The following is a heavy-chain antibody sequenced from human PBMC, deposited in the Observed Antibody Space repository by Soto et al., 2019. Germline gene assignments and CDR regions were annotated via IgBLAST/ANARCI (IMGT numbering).Heavy chain of an antibody. CDR1: GFTFTSSA. Sequence: SVKVSCKASGFTFTSSAVQWVRQARGQRLEWIGWIVVGSGNTNYAQKFQERVTITRDMSTSTAYMELSSLRSEDTAVYYCAADPEYCSSTSCTNYYYYYGMDVWGQGTTVTVSS. V-gene: IGHV1-58*01. CDR3: AADPEYCSSTSCTNYYYYYGMDV. J-gene: IGHJ6*02. CDR2: IVVGSGNT. D-gene: IGHD2-2*01.